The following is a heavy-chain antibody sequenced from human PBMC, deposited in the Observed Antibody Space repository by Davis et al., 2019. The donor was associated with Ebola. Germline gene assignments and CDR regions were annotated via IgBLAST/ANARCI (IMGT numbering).Heavy chain of an antibody. Sequence: PSETLSLTCTVSGGSISNSGDYWGWIRQPPGKGLEWIGEINHSGSTNYNPSLKRRVTISVDTSKNQFSLKLSSVTAADTAVYYCARGSELVTSWYFDSWGQGTLVTVSS. CDR1: GGSISNSGDY. CDR2: INHSGST. CDR3: ARGSELVTSWYFDS. J-gene: IGHJ4*02. D-gene: IGHD1-7*01. V-gene: IGHV4-39*07.